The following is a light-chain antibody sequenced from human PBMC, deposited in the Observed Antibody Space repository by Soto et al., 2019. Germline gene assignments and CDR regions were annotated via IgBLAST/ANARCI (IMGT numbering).Light chain of an antibody. CDR3: QQRSNWPLTWT. CDR1: QSVSSY. J-gene: IGKJ1*01. V-gene: IGKV3-11*01. Sequence: EIVLTQSPATLSLSPGERATLSRRASQSVSSYLAWYQQKPGQAPRLLIYDASNRATGIPARFSGSGSGTDFTLTISSLEPEDFAVYYCQQRSNWPLTWTFGQGTKVEIK. CDR2: DAS.